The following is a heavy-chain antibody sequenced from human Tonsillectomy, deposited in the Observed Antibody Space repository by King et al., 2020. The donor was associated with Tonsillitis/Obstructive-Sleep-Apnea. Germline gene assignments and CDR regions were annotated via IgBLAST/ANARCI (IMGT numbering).Heavy chain of an antibody. Sequence: VQLQQWGAGLLKPSETLSLTCAVYGGSFSGYYWSWIRQPPGKGLEWIGEINHSGSTNYNPSLKSRVTISVDTSKIQFSLKLSSVTAADTALYYCARGGPTYYMDVWDKGTTVTVSS. J-gene: IGHJ6*03. CDR3: ARGGPTYYMDV. V-gene: IGHV4-34*01. CDR2: INHSGST. CDR1: GGSFSGYY.